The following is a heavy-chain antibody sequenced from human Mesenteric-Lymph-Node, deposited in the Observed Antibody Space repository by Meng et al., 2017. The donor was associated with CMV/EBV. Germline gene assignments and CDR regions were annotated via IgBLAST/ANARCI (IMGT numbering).Heavy chain of an antibody. CDR1: DSVSSNSAA. J-gene: IGHJ4*02. CDR3: ARDGGSGELSPLDY. Sequence: DSVSSNSAAWNWIRQSPSRGLEWLGRTYYRSKWYNDYAVSVKSRITINPGTSKNQFSLQLNSVTPEDTAVYYCARDGGSGELSPLDYWGQGTLVTVSS. V-gene: IGHV6-1*01. D-gene: IGHD3-16*02. CDR2: TYYRSKWYN.